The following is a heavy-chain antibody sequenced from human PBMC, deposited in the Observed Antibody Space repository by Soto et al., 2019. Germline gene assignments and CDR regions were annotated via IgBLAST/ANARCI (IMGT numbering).Heavy chain of an antibody. J-gene: IGHJ5*02. CDR2: ISSSGSTI. CDR3: ARRVVPAASWFDP. CDR1: GFTFSDYY. V-gene: IGHV3-11*01. D-gene: IGHD2-2*01. Sequence: PGGSLRLSCAASGFTFSDYYMSWIRQAPGKGLEWVSYISSSGSTIYYADSVKGRFTISRDNAKNSLYLQMNSLGAEDTAVYYCARRVVPAASWFDPWGQGTLVTVSS.